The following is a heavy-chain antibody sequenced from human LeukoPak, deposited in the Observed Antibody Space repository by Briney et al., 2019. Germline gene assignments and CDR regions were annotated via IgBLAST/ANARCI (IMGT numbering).Heavy chain of an antibody. CDR2: INPNSGGT. J-gene: IGHJ4*02. D-gene: IGHD2-2*02. V-gene: IGHV1-2*02. CDR3: ARGECSSTSCYIDY. CDR1: GYTFTGYY. Sequence: GASVKVSCKASGYTFTGYYMHWVRQASEQGLEWMGWINPNSGGTNYAQKFQGRVTMTRDTSISTAYMELSRLRSDDTAVYYCARGECSSTSCYIDYWGQGTLVTVSS.